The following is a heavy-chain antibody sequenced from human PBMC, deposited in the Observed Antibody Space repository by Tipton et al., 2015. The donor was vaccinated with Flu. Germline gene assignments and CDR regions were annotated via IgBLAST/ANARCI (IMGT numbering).Heavy chain of an antibody. J-gene: IGHJ6*03. CDR3: ARARRFLEWQFCYYYMDV. CDR1: GDSISSYY. D-gene: IGHD3-3*01. Sequence: TLSLTCTVSGDSISSYYWSWIRQPAGKGLEWIGRIFATGSTNYNPSLKSRVTTSVDTSKNHFSLKLTSVTAADTAVYFCARARRFLEWQFCYYYMDVWGKGTTVTVSS. V-gene: IGHV4-4*07. CDR2: IFATGST.